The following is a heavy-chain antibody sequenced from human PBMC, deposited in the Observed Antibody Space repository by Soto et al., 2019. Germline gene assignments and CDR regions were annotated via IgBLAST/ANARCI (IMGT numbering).Heavy chain of an antibody. Sequence: QVQLVESGGGVVQPGRSLGLSCAVSGFSFSSYAMHWVRQAPGKGLEWVAVISYDGTNKYYVDSVKGRFTISRDNSKNTLYLQMNSLRPEDTAVYYCARVAETAMVQYFDYWGQGTLVTVSS. J-gene: IGHJ4*02. D-gene: IGHD5-18*01. CDR3: ARVAETAMVQYFDY. CDR2: ISYDGTNK. CDR1: GFSFSSYA. V-gene: IGHV3-30-3*01.